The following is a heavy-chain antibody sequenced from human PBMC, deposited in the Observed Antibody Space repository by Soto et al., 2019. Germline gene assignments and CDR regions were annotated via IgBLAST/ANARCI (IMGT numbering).Heavy chain of an antibody. CDR2: ISAYNGNT. V-gene: IGHV1-18*04. CDR1: GYTFTSYG. Sequence: QVQLVQSGAEVKKPGASVKVSCKASGYTFTSYGISWVRQAPGQGLEWMGWISAYNGNTNYAQKLQGRVTMTTDTSTSTAYMELRSLRSDDTAVYYCARDLTGTSSYYSYGMDVWGQGTTVTVSS. D-gene: IGHD1-7*01. CDR3: ARDLTGTSSYYSYGMDV. J-gene: IGHJ6*02.